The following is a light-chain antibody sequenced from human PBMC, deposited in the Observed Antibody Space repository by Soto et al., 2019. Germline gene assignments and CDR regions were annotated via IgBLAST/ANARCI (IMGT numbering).Light chain of an antibody. CDR1: QSVASD. CDR2: DAS. Sequence: EIVLTQSPATLSLSPGERATLSCRASQSVASDLALYQKKPGQAPKVLIYDASNRATGIPARFSGSGSGTDFTLTISSLDPEDFAVYYCQQRTNGPTFGQGTRLEIK. V-gene: IGKV3-11*01. CDR3: QQRTNGPT. J-gene: IGKJ5*01.